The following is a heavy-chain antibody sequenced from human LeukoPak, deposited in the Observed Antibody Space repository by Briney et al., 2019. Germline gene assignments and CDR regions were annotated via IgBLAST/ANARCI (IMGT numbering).Heavy chain of an antibody. J-gene: IGHJ4*02. CDR2: VSSSSGYI. CDR3: ARAYYGSGTSHFDS. CDR1: GFSFSIYS. D-gene: IGHD3-10*01. V-gene: IGHV3-21*01. Sequence: GGSLRLSCAASGFSFSIYSMNWVRQTPGKGLEWVSSVSSSSGYIYCADSVKGRFTISRDNSKNSLYLQMDSLRAEDTAVYYCARAYYGSGTSHFDSWGQGTLVTVSS.